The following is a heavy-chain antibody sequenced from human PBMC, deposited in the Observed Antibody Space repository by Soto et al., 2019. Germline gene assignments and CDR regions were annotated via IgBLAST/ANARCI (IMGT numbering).Heavy chain of an antibody. Sequence: QITLKESGPALVKPTQPLTLTCTFSGFSLNSAGVAVGWVRQPPGKTLEWVALIYWDDDKRYSPSLESRLTXXXXXXXXXXXXXXXXXXXXXXXXXXXXXXXXXXAPDAFDIWGQGTMVTVSS. V-gene: IGHV2-5*02. CDR1: GFSLNSAGVA. J-gene: IGHJ3*02. CDR3: XXXXXXXAPDAFDI. CDR2: IYWDDDK.